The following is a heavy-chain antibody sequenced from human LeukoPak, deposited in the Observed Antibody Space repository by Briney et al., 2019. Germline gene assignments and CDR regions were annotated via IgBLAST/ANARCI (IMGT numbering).Heavy chain of an antibody. V-gene: IGHV1-2*02. Sequence: GASVKVSCKASGYTFTDYYIHWVRQAPGQGLEWMGWINPSNGGTNFAQEFQGRVTMTRDTSISTAYMELSRLTSDDTAVYYCARDGYFGSGSYCPYWGQGTLVTVSS. CDR3: ARDGYFGSGSYCPY. J-gene: IGHJ4*02. CDR2: INPSNGGT. CDR1: GYTFTDYY. D-gene: IGHD3-10*01.